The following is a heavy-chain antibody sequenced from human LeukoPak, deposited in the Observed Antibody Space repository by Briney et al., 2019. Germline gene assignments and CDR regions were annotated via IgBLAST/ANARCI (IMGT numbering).Heavy chain of an antibody. CDR3: ASQGGLLWFGELSGGMDV. CDR2: IWYDGSNK. V-gene: IGHV3-30*19. D-gene: IGHD3-10*01. Sequence: SGGSLRLSCAASGFTFSRYAMHWVRQAPGKGLEWVAVIWYDGSNKYYADSVKGRFTISRDNSKNTLYLQMNSLRAEDTAVYYCASQGGLLWFGELSGGMDVWGQGTTVTVSS. CDR1: GFTFSRYA. J-gene: IGHJ6*02.